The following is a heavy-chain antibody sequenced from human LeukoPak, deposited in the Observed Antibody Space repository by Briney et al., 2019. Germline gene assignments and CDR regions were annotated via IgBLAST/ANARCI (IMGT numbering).Heavy chain of an antibody. J-gene: IGHJ4*02. D-gene: IGHD3-22*01. CDR3: ARGNYDSNGYYLVDY. V-gene: IGHV3-48*03. Sequence: GGSLRLSCAASGFTFSSYEMNWVRQAPGKGLEWVSYISSSGSTIYYADSVKGRFTISRDNAKNSLYLQMNSLRAEDTAVYYCARGNYDSNGYYLVDYWGQGTLVTVSS. CDR2: ISSSGSTI. CDR1: GFTFSSYE.